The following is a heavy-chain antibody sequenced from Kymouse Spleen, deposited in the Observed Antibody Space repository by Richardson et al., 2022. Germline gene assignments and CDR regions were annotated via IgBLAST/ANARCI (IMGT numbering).Heavy chain of an antibody. D-gene: IGHD3-10*01,IGHD3-16*02. V-gene: IGHV3-30*18. CDR3: AKEGAWGVIWFDP. Sequence: QVQLVESGGGVVQPGRSLRLSCAASGFTFSSYGMHWVRQAPGKGLEWVAVISYDGSNKYYADSVKGRFTISRDNSKNTLYLQMNSLRAEDTAVYYCAKEGAWGVIWFDPWGQGTLVTVSS. J-gene: IGHJ5*02. CDR2: ISYDGSNK. CDR1: GFTFSSYG.